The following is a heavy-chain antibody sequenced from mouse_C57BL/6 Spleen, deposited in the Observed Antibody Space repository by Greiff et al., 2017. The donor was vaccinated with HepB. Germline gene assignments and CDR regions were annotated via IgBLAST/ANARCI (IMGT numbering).Heavy chain of an antibody. CDR2: ISYDGSN. J-gene: IGHJ4*01. CDR1: GYSITSGYY. CDR3: AREATNYAMDY. Sequence: EVKLVESGPGLVKPSQSLSLTCSVTGYSITSGYYWNWIRQFPGNKLEWMGYISYDGSNNYNPSLKNRISITRDTSKNQFFLKLKSVTTEDTATYYCAREATNYAMDYWGQGTSVTVSS. V-gene: IGHV3-6*01.